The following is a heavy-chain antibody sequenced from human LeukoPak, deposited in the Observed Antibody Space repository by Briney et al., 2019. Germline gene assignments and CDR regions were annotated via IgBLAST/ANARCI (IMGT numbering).Heavy chain of an antibody. CDR1: GFTFSSYG. V-gene: IGHV3-30*02. CDR3: ARRGVSGSYLLYYYYYMDV. D-gene: IGHD1-26*01. CDR2: IRYDGNNK. J-gene: IGHJ6*03. Sequence: PGGSLRLSCAASGFTFSSYGMHWVRQAPGKGLEWVAFIRYDGNNKYYADSVKGRFTISRDNSKNTLYLQMNSLRAEDTAVYYCARRGVSGSYLLYYYYYMDVWGKGTTVTISS.